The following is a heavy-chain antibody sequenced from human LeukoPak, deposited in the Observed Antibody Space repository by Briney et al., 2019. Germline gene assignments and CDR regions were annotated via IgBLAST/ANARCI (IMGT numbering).Heavy chain of an antibody. V-gene: IGHV3-33*01. J-gene: IGHJ3*02. CDR1: GFPFSSYG. CDR3: ASLMYDAFDI. D-gene: IGHD2-8*01. Sequence: PGGSLRLSCAASGFPFSSYGMHWVRQAPGKGLEWVAVIWYDGSNKYYADSVKGRFTISRDNSKNTLHLQMNSLRAEDTAVYYCASLMYDAFDIWGQGTMVTVSS. CDR2: IWYDGSNK.